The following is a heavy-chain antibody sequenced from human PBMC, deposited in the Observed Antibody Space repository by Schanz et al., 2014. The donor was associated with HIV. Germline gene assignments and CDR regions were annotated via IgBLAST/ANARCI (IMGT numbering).Heavy chain of an antibody. CDR1: GFSFSDTY. V-gene: IGHV3-11*01. J-gene: IGHJ6*02. CDR3: ARPDYDFWVDV. D-gene: IGHD3-3*01. CDR2: ISGSGNTI. Sequence: QVQLVESVGGLVKPGGSLRLSCAASGFSFSDTYMTWIRQAPGKGLEWVSYISGSGNTIYYADSVKGRFTISRDNAKNSLSLQMNSLRAEDTAVYYCARPDYDFWVDVWGQGTTVIVSS.